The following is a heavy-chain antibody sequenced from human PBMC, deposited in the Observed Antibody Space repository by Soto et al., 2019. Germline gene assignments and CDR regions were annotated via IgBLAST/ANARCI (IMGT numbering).Heavy chain of an antibody. V-gene: IGHV4-34*01. CDR3: ARGEGLEPAAILPNWFDP. Sequence: QVQLQQWGAGLLKPSETLSLTCAVYGGSFSGYYWSWIRQPPGKGLEWIGEINHSGSTNYNPSLKSRVTISVDTSKNQFSLKLSSVTAADTAVYYCARGEGLEPAAILPNWFDPWGQVTLVTVSS. CDR1: GGSFSGYY. CDR2: INHSGST. D-gene: IGHD2-2*02. J-gene: IGHJ5*02.